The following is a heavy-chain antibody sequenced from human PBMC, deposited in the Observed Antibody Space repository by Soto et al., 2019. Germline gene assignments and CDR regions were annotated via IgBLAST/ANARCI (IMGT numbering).Heavy chain of an antibody. CDR2: VLGGGGST. V-gene: IGHV3-23*01. CDR1: GFTFNNYA. Sequence: EVQLLESGGGLVQPGGSLRLSCAASGFTFNNYAMSWVRQTPGKGLEWVSGVLGGGGSTFYADSVKGRFTISRDNSKNTLYVQMNSLRAEDTAIYYCARKGPPRDAFDIWGQGTMVTVSS. J-gene: IGHJ3*02. CDR3: ARKGPPRDAFDI.